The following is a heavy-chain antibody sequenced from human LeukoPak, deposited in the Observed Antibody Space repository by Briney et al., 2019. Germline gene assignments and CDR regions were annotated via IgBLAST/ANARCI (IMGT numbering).Heavy chain of an antibody. CDR2: IYHSGST. J-gene: IGHJ6*03. CDR3: ASVNDYGDPLPRYMDV. V-gene: IGHV4-4*02. Sequence: SETLSLTCAVSGGSISSSNWWSWVRQPPGKGLEWIGEIYHSGSTNYNPSLKSRVTISVDKSKNQLSLKLSSVTAADTAVYYCASVNDYGDPLPRYMDVWGKGTAVTVSS. D-gene: IGHD4-17*01. CDR1: GGSISSSNW.